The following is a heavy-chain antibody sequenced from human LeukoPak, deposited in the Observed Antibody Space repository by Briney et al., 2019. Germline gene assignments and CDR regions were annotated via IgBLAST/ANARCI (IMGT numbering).Heavy chain of an antibody. J-gene: IGHJ3*02. CDR2: NYPGDYDT. D-gene: IGHD3-10*01. V-gene: IGHV5-51*01. CDR1: GYSSTSYW. CDR3: ARNFMVREVDAFDI. Sequence: ESLQISCKGSGYSSTSYWIGWLRHMPGRGLEGMVINYPGDYDTRYSPSFQGQVTISADKSISTAYLQWSSLKASGTAMYYWARNFMVREVDAFDIWGQGTMVTVSS.